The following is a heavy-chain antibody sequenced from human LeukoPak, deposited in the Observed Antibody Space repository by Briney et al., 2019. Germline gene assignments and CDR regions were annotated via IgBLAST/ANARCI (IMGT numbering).Heavy chain of an antibody. D-gene: IGHD5-24*01. V-gene: IGHV3-30-3*01. J-gene: IGHJ5*02. CDR3: ARDGARWLQLGWFDP. Sequence: GGSLRLSCAASGFTFSSYAMHWVRQAPGKGLEWVAVISYDGSNKYYADSVKGRFTISRDNSKNTLYLQMNSLRAEDTAVYYCARDGARWLQLGWFDPWGQGTLVTVSS. CDR2: ISYDGSNK. CDR1: GFTFSSYA.